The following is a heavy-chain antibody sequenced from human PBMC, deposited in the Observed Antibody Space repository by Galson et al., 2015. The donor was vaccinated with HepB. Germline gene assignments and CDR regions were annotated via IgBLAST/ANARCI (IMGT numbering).Heavy chain of an antibody. Sequence: SLRLSCAASGFTFSSYAMSWVRQAPGKGLEWVSAISSSGSTIYYADSVKGRFTISRDNAKNSLYLQMNSLRAEDTAVYYCARDLIVGDSSSTLFDYWGQGTLVTVSS. V-gene: IGHV3-48*03. J-gene: IGHJ4*02. D-gene: IGHD6-6*01. CDR2: ISSSGSTI. CDR1: GFTFSSYA. CDR3: ARDLIVGDSSSTLFDY.